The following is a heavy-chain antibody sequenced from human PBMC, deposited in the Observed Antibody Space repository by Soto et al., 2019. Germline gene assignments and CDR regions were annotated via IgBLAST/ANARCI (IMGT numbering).Heavy chain of an antibody. CDR1: GGSISSYY. CDR3: VRAPLNVYSSGWYVGYFDY. V-gene: IGHV4-59*01. J-gene: IGHJ4*02. D-gene: IGHD6-19*01. Sequence: QVQLQESGPGLVKPSETLSLTCTVSGGSISSYYWSWIRQPPGKGLEWIGYIYYSGSTNYNPSLKSRVTISVDTSKNQFSLKLSSVTAADTAVYYCVRAPLNVYSSGWYVGYFDYWGQGTLVTVSS. CDR2: IYYSGST.